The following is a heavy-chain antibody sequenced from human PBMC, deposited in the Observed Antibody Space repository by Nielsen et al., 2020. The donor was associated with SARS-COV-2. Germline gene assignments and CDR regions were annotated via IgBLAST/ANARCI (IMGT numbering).Heavy chain of an antibody. CDR1: GFTFKNYA. D-gene: IGHD3-3*01. CDR3: TRDDFWSGYYFDY. CDR2: IRSKAYGGTT. Sequence: GGSLRLSCAASGFTFKNYAMSWFRQAPGKGLEWVGFIRSKAYGGTTEYAASVKGRFTISRDDSKSIAYLQMNSLKTEDTAVYYCTRDDFWSGYYFDYWGQGTLVTVSS. V-gene: IGHV3-49*03. J-gene: IGHJ4*02.